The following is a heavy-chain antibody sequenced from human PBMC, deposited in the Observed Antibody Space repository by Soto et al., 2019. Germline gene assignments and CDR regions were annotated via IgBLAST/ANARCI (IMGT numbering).Heavy chain of an antibody. V-gene: IGHV4-28*01. CDR3: ARREIQGPIDY. CDR1: GYSISSSNW. D-gene: IGHD1-26*01. CDR2: IYYSGTT. Sequence: SETLSLTCAVSGYSISSSNWWGWIRQPPGKGLEWIGYIYYSGTTYYNPSPKSRVTMSVDTSKNQFSLKLTSVTAVDTAVYYCARREIQGPIDYWGQGTLVTVSS. J-gene: IGHJ4*02.